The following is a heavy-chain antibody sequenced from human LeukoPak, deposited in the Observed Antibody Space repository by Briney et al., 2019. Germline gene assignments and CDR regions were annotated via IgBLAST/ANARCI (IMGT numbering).Heavy chain of an antibody. J-gene: IGHJ6*02. CDR2: IRYGGTNE. Sequence: PVGSLRLSCAASGFTFSSFVMHWVRQAPGKGLEWVAFIRYGGTNEYYADSVKGRLTISRDNSKNTLSLLMNGLRVEDTAVYYCARDQHYDVLTAFGLDVWGQGTTVTVSS. D-gene: IGHD3-9*01. CDR3: ARDQHYDVLTAFGLDV. CDR1: GFTFSSFV. V-gene: IGHV3-30*02.